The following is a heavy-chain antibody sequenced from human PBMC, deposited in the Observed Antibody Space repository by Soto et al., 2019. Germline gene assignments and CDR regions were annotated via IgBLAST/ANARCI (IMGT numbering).Heavy chain of an antibody. Sequence: PVESRKLSCKVSGYSVAVYWITWVRHKPGKGLEWMGRIDPSDSQTYYSPSFRGHVTISVTKSITTVFLQWNSLRASDTAMYYCARQIYDSDTGPNFQYYFDSWGQGTPVTVSS. CDR1: GYSVAVYW. V-gene: IGHV5-10-1*01. D-gene: IGHD3-22*01. CDR2: IDPSDSQT. J-gene: IGHJ4*02. CDR3: ARQIYDSDTGPNFQYYFDS.